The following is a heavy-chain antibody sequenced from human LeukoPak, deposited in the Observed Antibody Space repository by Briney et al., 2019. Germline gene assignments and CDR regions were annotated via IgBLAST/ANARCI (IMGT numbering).Heavy chain of an antibody. J-gene: IGHJ4*02. Sequence: PSETLSLTRTVSGGSISSYYWSWIRQPPGKGLEWIGYIYYSGSTNYNPSLKSRVTISVDTSKNQFSLKLSSVTAADTAVYYCARGGLRYIDYWGQGTLVTVSS. V-gene: IGHV4-59*08. CDR2: IYYSGST. CDR3: ARGGLRYIDY. D-gene: IGHD3-16*01. CDR1: GGSISSYY.